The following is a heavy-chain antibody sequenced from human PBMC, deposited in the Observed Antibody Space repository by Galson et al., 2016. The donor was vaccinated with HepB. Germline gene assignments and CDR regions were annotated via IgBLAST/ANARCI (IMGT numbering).Heavy chain of an antibody. CDR3: ARSPRILWFEVDY. D-gene: IGHD3-10*01. J-gene: IGHJ4*02. V-gene: IGHV3-21*01. Sequence: SLRLSCAASGFTFRTYTLNWVRQAPGKGLEWISSISGGSSYIYYADSVKGRLTISRDNAKSTVYLQMDSLRVDDTPVYYCARSPRILWFEVDYWGQGILVTVSS. CDR2: ISGGSSYI. CDR1: GFTFRTYT.